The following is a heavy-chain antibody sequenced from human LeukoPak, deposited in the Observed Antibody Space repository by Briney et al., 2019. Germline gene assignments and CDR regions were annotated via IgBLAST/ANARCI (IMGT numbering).Heavy chain of an antibody. CDR2: VYTSGST. J-gene: IGHJ2*01. V-gene: IGHV4-4*07. CDR1: GGSISSYY. CDR3: GRRTSYDTLTGYIYWYFDP. D-gene: IGHD3-9*01. Sequence: SETLSLTCTVSGGSISSYYWSWIRQPAGKGLEWIGRVYTSGSTNYNPSLKSRVSMSVDTSKNQFSLKLSSVTAADTAVYFCGRRTSYDTLTGYIYWYFDPWGRGTLVTVSS.